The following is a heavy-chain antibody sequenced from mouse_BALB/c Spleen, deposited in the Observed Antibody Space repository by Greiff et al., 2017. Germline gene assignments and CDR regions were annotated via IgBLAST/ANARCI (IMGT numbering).Heavy chain of an antibody. V-gene: IGHV5-6-5*01. CDR1: GFTFSSYA. Sequence: EVKLVESGGGLVKPGGSLKLSCAASGFTFSSYAMSWVRQTPEKRLEWVASISSGGSTYYPDSVKGRFTISRDNARNILYLQMSSLRSEDTAMYYCARDYYDGAWFAYWGQGTLVTVSA. CDR3: ARDYYDGAWFAY. CDR2: ISSGGST. D-gene: IGHD1-1*01. J-gene: IGHJ3*01.